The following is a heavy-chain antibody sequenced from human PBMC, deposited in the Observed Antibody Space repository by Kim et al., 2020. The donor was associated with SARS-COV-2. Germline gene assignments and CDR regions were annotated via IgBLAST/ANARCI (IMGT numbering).Heavy chain of an antibody. Sequence: SETLSLTCAVSGGSISSSSWWSWVRQFPGKGLEWIGEIDHSGSTNYNASLKSRATISVDKSKNQFSLKLRSVTAADTAVYYCARGVSSAWTLRAWFDPWG. V-gene: IGHV4-4*02. CDR2: IDHSGST. CDR3: ARGVSSAWTLRAWFDP. J-gene: IGHJ5*02. D-gene: IGHD6-19*01. CDR1: GGSISSSSW.